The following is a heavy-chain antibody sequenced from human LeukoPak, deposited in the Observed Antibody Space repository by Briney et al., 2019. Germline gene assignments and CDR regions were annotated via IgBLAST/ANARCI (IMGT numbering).Heavy chain of an antibody. J-gene: IGHJ4*02. CDR2: VNHNGIT. D-gene: IGHD4-17*01. V-gene: IGHV4-34*01. CDR1: GLGSFIGYY. Sequence: SETLSLTCALSGLGSFIGYYWSWIRQPPGRGLEWIGEVNHNGITNYIPSLKSRLTISLGTSKNQFSLNLTSVTAADSAVYYCARGTLTTMTNVLFDYWDRGSLVTVSS. CDR3: ARGTLTTMTNVLFDY.